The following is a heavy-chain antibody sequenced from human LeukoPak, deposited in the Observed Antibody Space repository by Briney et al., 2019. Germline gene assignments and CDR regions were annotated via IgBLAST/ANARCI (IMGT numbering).Heavy chain of an antibody. D-gene: IGHD6-13*01. J-gene: IGHJ4*02. CDR3: ARDRLPGIAAAGPDFDY. V-gene: IGHV1-46*01. Sequence: GASVKVSCKASGYTFTSYYMHWVRQAPGQGLEWMGIINPSGGSTSYAQKFQGRVTMTRDTSTSTVYMELSSLRSEDTAVYYCARDRLPGIAAAGPDFDYWGQGTLVTVSS. CDR2: INPSGGST. CDR1: GYTFTSYY.